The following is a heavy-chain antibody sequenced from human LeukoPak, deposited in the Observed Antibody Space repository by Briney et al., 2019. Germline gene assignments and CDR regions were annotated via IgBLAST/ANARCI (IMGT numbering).Heavy chain of an antibody. V-gene: IGHV3-21*06. CDR1: GFTFSSYS. CDR2: ISSSSSYM. J-gene: IGHJ6*02. Sequence: GGSLRLSCAASGFTFSSYSMNWVRQAPGKGLKWVSSISSSSSYMYYADSVKGRFTISRDNAKNSLYLQMNSLRAEDTAVYYCARDRDVPAIGMDVWGQGTTVTVSS. CDR3: ARDRDVPAIGMDV.